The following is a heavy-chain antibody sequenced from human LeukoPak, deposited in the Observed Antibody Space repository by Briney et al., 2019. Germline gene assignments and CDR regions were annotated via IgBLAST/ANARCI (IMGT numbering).Heavy chain of an antibody. CDR1: GGSFSGYY. D-gene: IGHD3-10*01. CDR3: ARALIWFGEPGADY. V-gene: IGHV4-34*01. J-gene: IGHJ4*02. Sequence: SQTLSLTCAVYGGSFSGYYWSWIRHPPGKGLEWIGEINPSGSTNYNPSLKSRVTISVDTSKNQFSLKLSSVTAADTAVYYCARALIWFGEPGADYWGQGTLVTVSS. CDR2: INPSGST.